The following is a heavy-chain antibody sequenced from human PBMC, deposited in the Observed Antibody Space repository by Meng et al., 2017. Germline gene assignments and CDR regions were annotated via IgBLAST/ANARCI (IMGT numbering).Heavy chain of an antibody. CDR3: ARDLGY. CDR2: IYSGGST. J-gene: IGHJ1*01. D-gene: IGHD3-16*01. V-gene: IGHV3-53*01. Sequence: VQRAEAGGGFILPVGSLGLSCAASGFTASSNYMSWARQAPGKGLEWVSVIYSGGSTYYADSVKGRFTISRDNSKNTLYLQMNSLRAEDTAVYYCARDLGYWGHGNLVPVSS. CDR1: GFTASSNY.